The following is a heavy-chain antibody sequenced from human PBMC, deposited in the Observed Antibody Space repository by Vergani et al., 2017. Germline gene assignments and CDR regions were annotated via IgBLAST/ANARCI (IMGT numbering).Heavy chain of an antibody. D-gene: IGHD6-13*01. V-gene: IGHV4-59*02. CDR2: LSTTGGATHA. CDR1: RVSVTDYN. Sequence: QAQLQESGPGLVKPSETLSLTCHVFRVSVTDYNCNWIRQTPGTGLEWFGSLSTTGGATHASHNPSLKSRVSISVDTDKSQFSLRLTSVTAADSAIYYCAGDTHSWQRADRWGQGLLVSVSS. J-gene: IGHJ5*02. CDR3: AGDTHSWQRADR.